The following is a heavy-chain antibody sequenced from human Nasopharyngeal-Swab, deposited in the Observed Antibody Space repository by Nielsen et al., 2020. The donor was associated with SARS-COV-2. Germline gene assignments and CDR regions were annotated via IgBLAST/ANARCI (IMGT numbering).Heavy chain of an antibody. V-gene: IGHV3-23*03. D-gene: IGHD6-6*01. CDR1: GFTFSNYA. Sequence: GGSLRLSCAASGFTFSNYAMSWVRQAPGKGLEWVSVIYSGGNSTYYADSVKGRFAISRDNSKNTVYLQMNSLRAADTAVYYCAKGTYSGSPGGMDVWGQGTTVTVSS. J-gene: IGHJ6*02. CDR3: AKGTYSGSPGGMDV. CDR2: IYSGGNST.